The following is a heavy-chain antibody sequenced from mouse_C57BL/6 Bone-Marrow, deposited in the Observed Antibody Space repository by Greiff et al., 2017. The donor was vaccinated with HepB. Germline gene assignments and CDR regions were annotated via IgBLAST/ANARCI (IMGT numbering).Heavy chain of an antibody. J-gene: IGHJ4*01. D-gene: IGHD1-1*01. CDR2: INPSTGGT. V-gene: IGHV1-42*01. CDR1: GYSFTGYY. Sequence: VQLKQSGPELVKPGASVKISCKASGYSFTGYYMNWVKQSPEKSLEWIGEINPSTGGTTYNQKFKAKATLTVDKSSSTAYMQLKSLTSEDSAVYYCARWATTVVDYWGQGTSVTVSS. CDR3: ARWATTVVDY.